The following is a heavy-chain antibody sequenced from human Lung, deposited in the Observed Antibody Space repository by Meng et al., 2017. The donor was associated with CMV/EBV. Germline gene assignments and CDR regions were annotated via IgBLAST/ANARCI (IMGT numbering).Heavy chain of an antibody. D-gene: IGHD5-18*01. CDR1: GFSFSTSGVS. CDR3: AHSRGHSYEYFDY. CDR2: IYCDDDK. V-gene: IGHV2-5*02. Sequence: QITLKESGPTLVKPTQTLTLTCSFSGFSFSTSGVSVGWIRQPPGKALDWLALIYCDDDKHYSPSLNSKLTITKDTSTNRVVLTMTNMDLVDTATDYCAHSRGHSYEYFDYWGQGTLVTVSS. J-gene: IGHJ4*02.